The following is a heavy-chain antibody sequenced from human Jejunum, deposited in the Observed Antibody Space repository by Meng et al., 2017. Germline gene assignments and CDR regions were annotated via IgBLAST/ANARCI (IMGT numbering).Heavy chain of an antibody. J-gene: IGHJ4*02. CDR1: GFTFRSDA. CDR3: ARAPDYGDFKYYFDY. Sequence: GRLVGSWGGVVHPGRSLRLSCAASGFTFRSDAMHWVRQAPGKGLEWVAVISYDGSNLYYGDSVKGRFTISRDNSRNTLYLQMNSLRPEDTAVFYCARAPDYGDFKYYFDYWGQGILVTVSS. D-gene: IGHD4-17*01. V-gene: IGHV3-30*11. CDR2: ISYDGSNL.